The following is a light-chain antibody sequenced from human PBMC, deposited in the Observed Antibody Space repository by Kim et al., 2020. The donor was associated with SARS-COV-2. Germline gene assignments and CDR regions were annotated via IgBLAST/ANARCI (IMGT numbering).Light chain of an antibody. J-gene: IGLJ2*01. Sequence: SYELTQPSSVSVSPGQTASITCSGDKLGNKYAFWYQQKPGQTPVLVIYNEDKRPSGIPERFSGSTSGNTATLTISGTQTMDEAYYFCQSGDNNTAVFGGGTKLTVL. CDR2: NED. V-gene: IGLV3-1*01. CDR3: QSGDNNTAV. CDR1: KLGNKY.